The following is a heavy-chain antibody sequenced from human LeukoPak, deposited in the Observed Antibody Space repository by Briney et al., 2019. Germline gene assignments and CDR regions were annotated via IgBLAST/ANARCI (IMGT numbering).Heavy chain of an antibody. J-gene: IGHJ5*02. CDR3: ARDKRPAARPHWFDP. D-gene: IGHD6-6*01. Sequence: PSETLSLAGTVSGGSISSYYWSWIRQSPGKGLEWIGEINHSGSTNYNPSLKSRVTISVDTSKNQFSLKLSSVTAADTAVYYCARDKRPAARPHWFDPWGQGTLVTVSS. CDR2: INHSGST. CDR1: GGSISSYY. V-gene: IGHV4-34*01.